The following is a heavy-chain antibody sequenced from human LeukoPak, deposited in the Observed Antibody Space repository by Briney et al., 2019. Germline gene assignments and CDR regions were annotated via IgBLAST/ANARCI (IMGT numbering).Heavy chain of an antibody. V-gene: IGHV3-21*01. J-gene: IGHJ3*02. D-gene: IGHD3-3*02. CDR1: GFTFSSYS. CDR2: ISSSSSYI. CDR3: ARADVLGGGDAFDI. Sequence: GGSLRLSCAASGFTFSSYSMNWVRQAPGKGLEWVSSISSSSSYIYYADSVKGRFTISRGNAKNSLYLQMNSLRAEDTAVYYCARADVLGGGDAFDIWGQGTMVTVSS.